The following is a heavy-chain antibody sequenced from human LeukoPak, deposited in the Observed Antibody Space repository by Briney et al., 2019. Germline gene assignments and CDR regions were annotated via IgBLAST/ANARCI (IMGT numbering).Heavy chain of an antibody. CDR3: ARDREMATIQNWFDP. D-gene: IGHD5-24*01. J-gene: IGHJ5*02. Sequence: SETLSLTCTVSGGSISSYYWSWIRQPAGKGLEWIGRIYTSGSTNYNPSLKSRVTMSVDTSKNQFSLKLSSVTAADTAVYYCARDREMATIQNWFDPWGQGTLVTVSS. CDR1: GGSISSYY. V-gene: IGHV4-4*07. CDR2: IYTSGST.